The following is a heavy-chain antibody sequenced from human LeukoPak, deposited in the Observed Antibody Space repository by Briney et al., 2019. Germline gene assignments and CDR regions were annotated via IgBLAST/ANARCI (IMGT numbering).Heavy chain of an antibody. Sequence: GGSLRLSCAASGFTFSNYAMSWVRQAPGKGLEWVSAISGSAGRTYYADSVKGRFTISRDNSKNTLYLQMNSLRTDDTAVYYCARDLAWGAYDYWGQGTLVTVSS. D-gene: IGHD7-27*01. CDR3: ARDLAWGAYDY. J-gene: IGHJ4*02. V-gene: IGHV3-23*01. CDR1: GFTFSNYA. CDR2: ISGSAGRT.